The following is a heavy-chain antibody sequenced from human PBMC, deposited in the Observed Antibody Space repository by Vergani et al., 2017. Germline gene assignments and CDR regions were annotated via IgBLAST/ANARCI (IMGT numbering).Heavy chain of an antibody. J-gene: IGHJ4*02. CDR3: AREGVGVEDY. CDR1: GFTSSYYG. CDR2: ISYDGTQK. D-gene: IGHD1-26*01. V-gene: IGHV3-30*03. Sequence: QVHLVESGGGVVQPGRSLRLSCVVSGFTSSYYGMHWVRQAPGKGLEWVAVISYDGTQKYYADSVKGRFTISRDNSKSTLYLQMNSLRTEDTAVYYCAREGVGVEDYWGQGTLVTVSS.